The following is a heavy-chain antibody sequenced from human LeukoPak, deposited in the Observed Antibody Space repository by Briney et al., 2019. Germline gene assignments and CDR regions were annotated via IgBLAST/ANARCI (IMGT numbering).Heavy chain of an antibody. D-gene: IGHD3-22*01. Sequence: ASVKVSCKASGYTFTSYDINWVRQATGQGLEWMGWMNPNSGNTGYAQKFQGRVTMTRNTSISIAYMELSSLRSEDTAVYYCARGRFTYYYDSSGYFDAFDIWGQGTMVTVSS. CDR2: MNPNSGNT. V-gene: IGHV1-8*01. CDR1: GYTFTSYD. CDR3: ARGRFTYYYDSSGYFDAFDI. J-gene: IGHJ3*02.